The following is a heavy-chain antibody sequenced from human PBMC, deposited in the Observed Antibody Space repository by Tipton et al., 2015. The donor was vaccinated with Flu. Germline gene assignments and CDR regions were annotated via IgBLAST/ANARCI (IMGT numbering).Heavy chain of an antibody. V-gene: IGHV4-4*07. CDR3: ARDPSLGMPEYFDF. D-gene: IGHD2-2*01. CDR1: GGSINSYY. CDR2: ISMGGRT. J-gene: IGHJ4*02. Sequence: TLSLTCSVSGGSINSYYWSWIRQPAGKGLEWIGRISMGGRTNYNPSLKSRVTISVDASKNQFSLRLSSVTAADTAVYYCARDPSLGMPEYFDFWGQGILVTASS.